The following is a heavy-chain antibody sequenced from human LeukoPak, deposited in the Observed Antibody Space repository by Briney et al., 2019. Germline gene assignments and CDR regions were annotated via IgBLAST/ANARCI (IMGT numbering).Heavy chain of an antibody. CDR2: IYYSGST. CDR3: ARLVHPYSSSWYFDY. D-gene: IGHD6-13*01. CDR1: GGSISSYY. J-gene: IGHJ4*02. Sequence: SETLSLTCTVSGGSISSYYWSWIRQPPGKGLESIGYIYYSGSTNYNPSLKSRVTLSVDTSKNQFSLKLSSVTAADTAVYYCARLVHPYSSSWYFDYWGQGTLVTVSS. V-gene: IGHV4-59*08.